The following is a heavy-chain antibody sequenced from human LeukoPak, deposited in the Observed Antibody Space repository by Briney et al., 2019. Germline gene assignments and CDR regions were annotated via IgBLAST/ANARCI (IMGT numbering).Heavy chain of an antibody. CDR2: INWNGGST. CDR3: ARTVEMATIASDAFDI. V-gene: IGHV3-20*04. D-gene: IGHD5-24*01. Sequence: GGSLRLSCAASGFTFDDYGMSWVRQAPGKGLEWVPGINWNGGSTGYADSVKGRFTISRDNAKNSLYLQMNSLRAEDTALYYCARTVEMATIASDAFDIWGQGTMVTVSS. CDR1: GFTFDDYG. J-gene: IGHJ3*02.